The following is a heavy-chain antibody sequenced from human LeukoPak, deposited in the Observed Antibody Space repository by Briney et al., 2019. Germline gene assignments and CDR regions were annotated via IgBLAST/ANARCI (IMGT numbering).Heavy chain of an antibody. CDR3: ARDGDYYDST. V-gene: IGHV1-69*06. D-gene: IGHD3-22*01. J-gene: IGHJ5*02. CDR2: IIPIFGTA. CDR1: GGTFSSYA. Sequence: SVKVSCKASGGTFSSYAISWVRPAPGQGLEWMGRIIPIFGTANYAQKFQGRVTIAADKSTSTAYMELSSLRSEDTAVYYCARDGDYYDSTWGQGTLVTVSS.